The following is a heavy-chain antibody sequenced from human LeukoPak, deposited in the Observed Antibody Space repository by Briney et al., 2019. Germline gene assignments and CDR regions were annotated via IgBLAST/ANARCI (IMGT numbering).Heavy chain of an antibody. V-gene: IGHV3-30*04. J-gene: IGHJ6*02. CDR1: GFTLSSYA. CDR3: ARDIMPRYCSGGSCARGAYGMDV. Sequence: PGGSLRLSCAASGFTLSSYAMHWVRQAPGKGLEWVAVISYDGSNKYYAESVKGRFTISRDNSKNTLYLQMNSLRAEDTAVYYCARDIMPRYCSGGSCARGAYGMDVWGQGTTVTVSS. D-gene: IGHD2-15*01. CDR2: ISYDGSNK.